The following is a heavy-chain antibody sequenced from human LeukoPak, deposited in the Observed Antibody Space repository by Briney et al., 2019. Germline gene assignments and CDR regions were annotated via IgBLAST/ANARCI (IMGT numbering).Heavy chain of an antibody. CDR2: IIPIFGTA. CDR1: GGTFSSYA. V-gene: IGHV1-69*13. D-gene: IGHD2-2*01. Sequence: SVKVSCKASGGTFSSYAISWVRQAPGQGLELMGGIIPIFGTANYAQKFQGRVTITADESTSTAYMELSSLRSEDTAVYYCARSNCSSTSCYNWFDPWGQGTLVTVSS. CDR3: ARSNCSSTSCYNWFDP. J-gene: IGHJ5*02.